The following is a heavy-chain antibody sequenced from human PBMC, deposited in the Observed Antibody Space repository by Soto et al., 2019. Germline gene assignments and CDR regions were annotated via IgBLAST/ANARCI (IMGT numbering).Heavy chain of an antibody. Sequence: SETLSLTCAVSGGSISSGGYSWSWNRQPPGKGLEWIGYIYYSGSTNYNPSLKSRVTISVDTSKNQFSLKLSSVTAADTAVYYCARQGVYYDILTGYDPKDVRGWFDPWGQGTLVTVSS. D-gene: IGHD3-9*01. CDR2: IYYSGST. CDR1: GGSISSGGYS. V-gene: IGHV4-61*08. CDR3: ARQGVYYDILTGYDPKDVRGWFDP. J-gene: IGHJ5*02.